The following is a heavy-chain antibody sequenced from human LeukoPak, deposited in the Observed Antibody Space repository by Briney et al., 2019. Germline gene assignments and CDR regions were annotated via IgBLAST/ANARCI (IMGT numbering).Heavy chain of an antibody. CDR2: IYYSGST. Sequence: SETLSLTCTVSGGSISSSSYYWGWIRQPPGKGLEWIGSIYYSGSTYYNPSLESRVTISVDTSKNQFSLKLSSVTAADTAVYYCARRGSSWYRDYWGQGTLVTVSS. V-gene: IGHV4-39*01. D-gene: IGHD6-13*01. CDR3: ARRGSSWYRDY. J-gene: IGHJ4*02. CDR1: GGSISSSSYY.